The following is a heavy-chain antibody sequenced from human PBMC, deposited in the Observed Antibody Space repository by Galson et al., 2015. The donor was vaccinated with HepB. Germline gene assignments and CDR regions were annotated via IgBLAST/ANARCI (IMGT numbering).Heavy chain of an antibody. Sequence: SVKVSCKASGYTFTTYDINWVRQAPGQGLEWMGWMNPNSGNTGYAQKFQGRVTMTRNTSISTAYMELSSLRSEDTAVYYCATLDQTSFYGGNGGLGWDYWGQGTLVTVSS. CDR3: ATLDQTSFYGGNGGLGWDY. V-gene: IGHV1-8*01. CDR1: GYTFTTYD. J-gene: IGHJ4*02. D-gene: IGHD4-23*01. CDR2: MNPNSGNT.